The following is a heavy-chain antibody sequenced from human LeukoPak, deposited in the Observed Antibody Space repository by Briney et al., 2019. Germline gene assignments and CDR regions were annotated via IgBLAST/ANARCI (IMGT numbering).Heavy chain of an antibody. V-gene: IGHV3-30*02. CDR3: AKDSLMGYYYYYMDV. J-gene: IGHJ6*03. CDR1: GFTFSSYV. D-gene: IGHD3-10*01. Sequence: GGSLRLSCAASGFTFSSYVMHWVRQAPGKGLEWVAFIRYDGSNKYYADSVKGRFTISRDNSKNTLYLQMNSLRAEDTAVYYCAKDSLMGYYYYYMDVWGKGTTVTVSS. CDR2: IRYDGSNK.